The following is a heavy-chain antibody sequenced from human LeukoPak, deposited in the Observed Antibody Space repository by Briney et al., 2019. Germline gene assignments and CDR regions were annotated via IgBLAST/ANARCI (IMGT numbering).Heavy chain of an antibody. Sequence: PSETLSLTCTVSGGSISSYYWSWIRQPAGKGLEWIGRIYTSGSTNYNPSLKSRVTMSVDTSKNQFSLKLSSVTAADTAVYYCARSLYDSSGYYSDYWGQGTLVTVSS. V-gene: IGHV4-4*07. D-gene: IGHD3-22*01. CDR3: ARSLYDSSGYYSDY. J-gene: IGHJ4*02. CDR1: GGSISSYY. CDR2: IYTSGST.